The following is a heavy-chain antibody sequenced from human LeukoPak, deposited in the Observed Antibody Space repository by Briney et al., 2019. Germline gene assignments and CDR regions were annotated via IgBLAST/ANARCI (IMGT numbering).Heavy chain of an antibody. CDR3: AKQQGIAAAANGFDY. J-gene: IGHJ4*02. CDR2: ISGSGGVT. V-gene: IGHV3-23*01. D-gene: IGHD6-13*01. CDR1: VFTFSSYA. Sequence: PGGPLRLSCAASVFTFSSYAMSWVRQAPGKGLDWVSNISGSGGVTYYADSVRGRFTISRDNSKNTLSLQMNSLRAEDTAVYYCAKQQGIAAAANGFDYWGQGTLVTVSS.